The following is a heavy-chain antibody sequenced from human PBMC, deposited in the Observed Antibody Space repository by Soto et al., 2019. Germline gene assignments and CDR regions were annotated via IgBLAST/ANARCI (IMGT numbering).Heavy chain of an antibody. CDR3: ARDKAVAGTGWFDP. D-gene: IGHD6-19*01. J-gene: IGHJ5*02. V-gene: IGHV3-21*01. CDR1: GFTFSSYS. Sequence: GSLRLSCAASGFTFSSYSMNWVRQAPGKGLEWVSSISSSSSYIYYADSVKGRFTISRDNAKNSLYLQMNSLRAEDTAVYYCARDKAVAGTGWFDPWGQGTLVTVPS. CDR2: ISSSSSYI.